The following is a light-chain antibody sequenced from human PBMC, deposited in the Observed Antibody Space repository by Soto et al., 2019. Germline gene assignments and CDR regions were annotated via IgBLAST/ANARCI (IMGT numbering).Light chain of an antibody. CDR3: QQYINGPFT. V-gene: IGKV3-15*01. CDR2: GAS. Sequence: EIVMTQSPATLSVSPGERATLSCRASQSVGSNLAWYQQTPGQAPRLLIYGASTRATDIPARFSGSGSGTEFPVTISGLQSGDLAVYYCQQYINGPFTFGPGTIVYSK. CDR1: QSVGSN. J-gene: IGKJ3*01.